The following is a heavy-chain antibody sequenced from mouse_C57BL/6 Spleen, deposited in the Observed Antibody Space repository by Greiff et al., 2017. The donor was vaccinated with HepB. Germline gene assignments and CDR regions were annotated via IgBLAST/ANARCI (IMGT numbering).Heavy chain of an antibody. CDR2: ISDGGSYT. V-gene: IGHV5-4*03. CDR1: GFTFSSYA. J-gene: IGHJ4*01. CDR3: AKTAQATDYAMDY. Sequence: EVMLVESGGGLVKPGGSLKLSCAASGFTFSSYAMSWVRQTPEKRLEWVATISDGGSYTYYPDNVKGRFTISRDNAKNNLYLQMSHLKSEDTAMYYCAKTAQATDYAMDYWGQGTSVTVSS. D-gene: IGHD3-2*02.